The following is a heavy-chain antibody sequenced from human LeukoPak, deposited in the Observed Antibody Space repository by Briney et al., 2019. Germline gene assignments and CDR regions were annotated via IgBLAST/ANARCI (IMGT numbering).Heavy chain of an antibody. Sequence: GGSLRLSCAASGFTFSSYAMHWVRQAPGKGLEWVAVISYDGSNKYYADSVKGRFTVSRDNFKNTLYLQMNSLRAEDTAVYYCARVVSVYYGKGFDYWGQGTLVTVSS. CDR1: GFTFSSYA. CDR3: ARVVSVYYGKGFDY. D-gene: IGHD4-17*01. CDR2: ISYDGSNK. V-gene: IGHV3-30-3*01. J-gene: IGHJ4*02.